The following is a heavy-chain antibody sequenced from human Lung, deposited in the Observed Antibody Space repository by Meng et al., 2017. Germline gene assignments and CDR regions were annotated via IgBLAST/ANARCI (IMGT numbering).Heavy chain of an antibody. CDR1: GGSFGDHY. CDR2: INHSGST. Sequence: QVHQQPWRVGLSKPSEPLALPCVVSGGSFGDHYWSWIRQPPGKWLEWIGEINHSGSTNYNPSLESRATISVDTSQNNLSLKLSSVTAADSAVYYCARGPTTMAHDFDYWGQGTLVTVSS. J-gene: IGHJ4*02. D-gene: IGHD4-11*01. CDR3: ARGPTTMAHDFDY. V-gene: IGHV4-34*01.